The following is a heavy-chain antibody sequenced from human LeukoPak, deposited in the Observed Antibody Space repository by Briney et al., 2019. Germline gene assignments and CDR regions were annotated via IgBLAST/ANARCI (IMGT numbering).Heavy chain of an antibody. Sequence: QPGGSLRLSCSTSDFTFSSHAMHWLRQVPGKGREWVAVIWHDGSEKYYEDSVKGRFSISRDNSRNTLFLRMKSLRAEDTAVYYCATAGGFCSSDCRYYFDSWGQGTLVTVSS. J-gene: IGHJ4*02. CDR3: ATAGGFCSSDCRYYFDS. V-gene: IGHV3-33*01. CDR1: DFTFSSHA. D-gene: IGHD2-21*02. CDR2: IWHDGSEK.